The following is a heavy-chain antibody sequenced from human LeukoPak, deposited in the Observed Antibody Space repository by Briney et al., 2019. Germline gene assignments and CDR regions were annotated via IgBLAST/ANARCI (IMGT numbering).Heavy chain of an antibody. J-gene: IGHJ4*02. D-gene: IGHD1-26*01. V-gene: IGHV3-11*01. Sequence: GSLRLSCAASGFTFSDYYMSWIRQAPGKGLEWVSYISSSGSTIYYADSVKGRFTISRDNAKNSLYLQMNSLRAEDTAVYYCARSKSGTYSSFVPDFDYWGQGPLVTVSS. CDR1: GFTFSDYY. CDR3: ARSKSGTYSSFVPDFDY. CDR2: ISSSGSTI.